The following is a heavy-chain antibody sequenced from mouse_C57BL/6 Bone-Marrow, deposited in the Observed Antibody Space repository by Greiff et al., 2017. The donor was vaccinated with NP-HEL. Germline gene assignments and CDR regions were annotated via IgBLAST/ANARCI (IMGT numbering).Heavy chain of an antibody. Sequence: EVKLVESGTVLARPGASVKMSCKTSGYTFTSYWMHWVKQRPGQGLEWIGAIYPGNSDTSYNQKFKGKAKLTAVTSASTAYMELSSLTNEDSAVYYCTSQTAQATPYAMDYWGQGTSVTVSS. V-gene: IGHV1-5*01. CDR1: GYTFTSYW. J-gene: IGHJ4*01. D-gene: IGHD3-2*02. CDR2: IYPGNSDT. CDR3: TSQTAQATPYAMDY.